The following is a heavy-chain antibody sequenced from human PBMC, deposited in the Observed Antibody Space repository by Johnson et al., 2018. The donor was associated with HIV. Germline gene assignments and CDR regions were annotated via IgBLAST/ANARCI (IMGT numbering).Heavy chain of an antibody. CDR3: ARDRGRLISYGLDAFDI. J-gene: IGHJ3*02. V-gene: IGHV3-7*01. Sequence: EVQLLESGGGLVQPGGSRRLSCAASGFTFSSYWMNWVRQAPGKGLEWVANIKQDGSEKYYADSVKGRFTISRDNAKNSLYLQMNSLRAEETAVYYCARDRGRLISYGLDAFDIWGQGTMVTVSS. CDR2: IKQDGSEK. CDR1: GFTFSSYW. D-gene: IGHD5-18*01.